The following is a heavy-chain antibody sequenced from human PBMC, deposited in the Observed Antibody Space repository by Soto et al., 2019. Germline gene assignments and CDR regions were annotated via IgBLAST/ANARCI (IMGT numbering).Heavy chain of an antibody. CDR2: IIPMLGMS. J-gene: IGHJ4*02. CDR3: ATSYGSGSRPFDY. CDR1: GDTFNFYP. Sequence: QVKLVQSGAEVKKPGSSVKVSCKASGDTFNFYPISWVRQAPGQGLEWMGRIIPMLGMSNYAQKFQDRVTIIADKSTSTAYMQLSSLRSEDTAIYYCATSYGSGSRPFDYWGQGTLVTVSS. V-gene: IGHV1-69*04. D-gene: IGHD3-10*01.